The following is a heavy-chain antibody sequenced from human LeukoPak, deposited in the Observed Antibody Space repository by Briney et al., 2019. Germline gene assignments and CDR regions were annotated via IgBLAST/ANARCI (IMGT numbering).Heavy chain of an antibody. D-gene: IGHD2-2*01. J-gene: IGHJ4*02. CDR1: GFTFGNYW. Sequence: GGSLRLSCAASGFTFGNYWMSWVRQGPGEGLEWVANINQRGSEKYYVDSVKGRFTISRDNAKNSLDLQMNSLRVEDTAIYYCARLVVPPGNRGWYYEYWGQGTLVTVSS. CDR3: ARLVVPPGNRGWYYEY. V-gene: IGHV3-7*03. CDR2: INQRGSEK.